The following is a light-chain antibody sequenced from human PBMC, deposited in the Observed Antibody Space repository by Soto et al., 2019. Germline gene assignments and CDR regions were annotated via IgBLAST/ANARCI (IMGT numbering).Light chain of an antibody. J-gene: IGKJ2*03. Sequence: DIVLTQSPGTLSLSPGERATLSCRASQSVDSRYLAWYQQTPGKAPRLVIHAVSRRATGIPDRFRGSGSGTDFTLTISRLEPEDFAEYYCQQYGSSPRYSFGQGTKLEIK. CDR1: QSVDSRY. V-gene: IGKV3-20*01. CDR2: AVS. CDR3: QQYGSSPRYS.